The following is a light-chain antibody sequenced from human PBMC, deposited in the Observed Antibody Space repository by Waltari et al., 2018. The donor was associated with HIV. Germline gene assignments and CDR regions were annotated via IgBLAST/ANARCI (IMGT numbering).Light chain of an antibody. V-gene: IGLV1-51*01. J-gene: IGLJ3*02. CDR1: ASNIGPFY. Sequence: QSALTQPPSVSAAPGQKVTISCSGSASNIGPFYVSWYQQFPGTPPKLIIFDNDQRHSGVPDRFSASKSGTSATLDITGLQTGDEADYYCGTWDASLNLAGVFGGGTRLTVL. CDR3: GTWDASLNLAGV. CDR2: DND.